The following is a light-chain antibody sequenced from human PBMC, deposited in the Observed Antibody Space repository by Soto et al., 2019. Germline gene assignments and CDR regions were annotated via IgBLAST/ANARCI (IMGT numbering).Light chain of an antibody. CDR1: QSVRSS. Sequence: EILLTQSPATLSLSPGERATLSCRASQSVRSSLAWYQQKPGQAPRLLIYDASTRATGIPGRFSGSGSGTDFTLTISNLAPEDFAVYYCQQRSSWPWTFGQGAKVEIK. CDR3: QQRSSWPWT. V-gene: IGKV3-11*01. CDR2: DAS. J-gene: IGKJ1*01.